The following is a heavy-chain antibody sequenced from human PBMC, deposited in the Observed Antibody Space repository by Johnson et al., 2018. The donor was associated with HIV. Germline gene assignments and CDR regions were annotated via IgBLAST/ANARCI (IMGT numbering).Heavy chain of an antibody. Sequence: QVLLVESGGGVVQPGRSLRLSCAASGFTFSSYAMHWVRQAPGKGLEWVAVISYDGSNKYYADSVKGRFTISRDNSKNTLYLQMNSLRAEDTAVYYWARPQGTGDAFDIWGQGTMVTVSS. D-gene: IGHD1-1*01. CDR3: ARPQGTGDAFDI. CDR1: GFTFSSYA. J-gene: IGHJ3*02. CDR2: ISYDGSNK. V-gene: IGHV3-30*04.